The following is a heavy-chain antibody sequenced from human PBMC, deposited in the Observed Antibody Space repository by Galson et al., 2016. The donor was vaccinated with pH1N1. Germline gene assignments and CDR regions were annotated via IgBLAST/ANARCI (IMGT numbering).Heavy chain of an antibody. CDR1: KGTFSSYA. CDR3: AKGGAIGPNYNDGEVSS. Sequence: SVKVSCKASKGTFSSYAMTWVRQAPGQGLEWMGGIIGMFGTPKYAQKFQGRVTISADESTSTAYMELNSLTAVDTAIYYCAKGGAIGPNYNDGEVSSWGQGALVTVSS. CDR2: IIGMFGTP. D-gene: IGHD5-18*01. J-gene: IGHJ5*02. V-gene: IGHV1-69*13.